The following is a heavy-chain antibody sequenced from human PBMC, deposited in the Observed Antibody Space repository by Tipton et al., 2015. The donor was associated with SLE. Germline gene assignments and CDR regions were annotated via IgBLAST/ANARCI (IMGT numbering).Heavy chain of an antibody. J-gene: IGHJ4*02. V-gene: IGHV3-48*03. CDR2: ISSSGSTI. CDR1: GFTFSSYE. D-gene: IGHD6-19*01. CDR3: ARVVAVAGPSDY. Sequence: SLRLSCAASGFTFSSYEMNWVRQAPGKGLEWVSYISSSGSTIYYADSVKGRFTISRDNAKNSLYPQMNSLRAEDTAVYYCARVVAVAGPSDYWGQGTLVTVSS.